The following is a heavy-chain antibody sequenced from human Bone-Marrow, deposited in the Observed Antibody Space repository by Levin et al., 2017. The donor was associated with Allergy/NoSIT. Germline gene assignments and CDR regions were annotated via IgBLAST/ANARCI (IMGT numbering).Heavy chain of an antibody. CDR2: VYYTGTT. J-gene: IGHJ4*02. V-gene: IGHV4-59*01. CDR1: GGSISSYY. CDR3: ASGSSYRGGRYFDY. Sequence: SQTLSLTCAVSGGSISSYYWSWIRQPPGKGLEWIGYVYYTGTTNYNPSLKSRVTISMNTSKTHFSLKLTSVTAADTAVYYCASGSSYRGGRYFDYWGQGILVTVSS. D-gene: IGHD1-26*01.